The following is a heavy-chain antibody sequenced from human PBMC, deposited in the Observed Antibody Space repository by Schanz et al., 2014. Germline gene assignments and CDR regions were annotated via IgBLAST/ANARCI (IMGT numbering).Heavy chain of an antibody. CDR3: ARDGLGEDS. V-gene: IGHV4-59*01. J-gene: IGHJ4*02. Sequence: QVQLQESGPGLVKPSETLSLTCTVSGGSLSSYYWSWIRQPPGKGLEWIGHRDSSGSTKYNPSLKSRVTISIELSKNQLSLRLRSVTEADQAVYSCARDGLGEDSWGQGTLVTVSA. CDR2: RDSSGST. CDR1: GGSLSSYY. D-gene: IGHD2-21*01.